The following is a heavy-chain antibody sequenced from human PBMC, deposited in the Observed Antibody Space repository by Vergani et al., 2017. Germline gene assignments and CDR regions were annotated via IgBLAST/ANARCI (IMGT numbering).Heavy chain of an antibody. CDR2: IIPIFGTT. CDR1: GGTFDTHA. Sequence: QVQLVQSGAEVQKPESSVKVSCRASGGTFDTHAFSWVRQAPGQRLEWMGTIIPIFGTTNYAPKFQGRVSITADESTNVVYMELNRLKSEDPALYFCAKGSGFASPFNSWGQGSPVIVSS. J-gene: IGHJ4*02. CDR3: AKGSGFASPFNS. D-gene: IGHD5-12*01. V-gene: IGHV1-69*15.